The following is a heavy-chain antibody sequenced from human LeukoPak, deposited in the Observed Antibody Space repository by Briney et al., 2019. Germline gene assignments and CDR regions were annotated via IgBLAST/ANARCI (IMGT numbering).Heavy chain of an antibody. J-gene: IGHJ3*02. D-gene: IGHD3-10*01. CDR2: ISSSSSYI. V-gene: IGHV3-21*01. Sequence: PGGSLRLSCAASGFTFSSYSMNWVRQAPGKGLEWVSSISSSSSYIYYADSVKGRFTISRDNAKNSLYLQMNSLRAEDTAVYYCARPLEWFGELIDAFDIWGQGTMVTVSS. CDR1: GFTFSSYS. CDR3: ARPLEWFGELIDAFDI.